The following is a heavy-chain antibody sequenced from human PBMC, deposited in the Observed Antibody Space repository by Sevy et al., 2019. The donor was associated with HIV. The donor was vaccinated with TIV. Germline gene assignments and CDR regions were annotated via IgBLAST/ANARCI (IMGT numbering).Heavy chain of an antibody. Sequence: ASVKVSCKVSGYTLTELSMHWVRQAPGKGLEWMGGFDPEDGETIYAQKFQGRVTMTEDTSTDTAYMELSSLRSEDTAVYYCATDRYSSSAYNFDYWGQGTLVTVSS. CDR2: FDPEDGET. V-gene: IGHV1-24*01. J-gene: IGHJ4*02. D-gene: IGHD6-6*01. CDR3: ATDRYSSSAYNFDY. CDR1: GYTLTELS.